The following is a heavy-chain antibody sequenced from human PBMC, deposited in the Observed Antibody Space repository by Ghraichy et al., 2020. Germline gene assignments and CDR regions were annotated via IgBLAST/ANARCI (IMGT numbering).Heavy chain of an antibody. V-gene: IGHV6-1*01. D-gene: IGHD1-26*01. J-gene: IGHJ5*02. CDR3: VRAVGKNWFDP. Sequence: SQTLSLTCAISGDSVSSNSAVWNWIRQSPSRGLEWLGRTYYRSKWYNEYAVSVKSRIIINPDTSMNQFSLQLNSVTPEDTAVYYCVRAVGKNWFDPWGQGTLVTVSS. CDR2: TYYRSKWYN. CDR1: GDSVSSNSAV.